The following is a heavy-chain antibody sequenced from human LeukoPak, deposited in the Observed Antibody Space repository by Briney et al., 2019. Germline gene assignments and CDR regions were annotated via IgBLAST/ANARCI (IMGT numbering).Heavy chain of an antibody. CDR1: GFTVSSNY. CDR2: IYSGGST. CDR3: ARDRGYCSSTSCYRWFDP. V-gene: IGHV3-53*01. J-gene: IGHJ5*02. D-gene: IGHD2-2*02. Sequence: PGGSLRLSCAASGFTVSSNYMSWVRQAPGKGLEWVSVIYSGGSTYYADSMKGRFTISRDNSKNTLYLQMNSLRAEDTAVYYCARDRGYCSSTSCYRWFDPWGQGTLVTVSS.